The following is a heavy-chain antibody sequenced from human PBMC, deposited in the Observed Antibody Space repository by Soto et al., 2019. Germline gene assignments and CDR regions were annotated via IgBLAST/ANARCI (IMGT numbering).Heavy chain of an antibody. D-gene: IGHD3-3*01. CDR3: ARDGNTIFGVVSSYNWFDP. J-gene: IGHJ5*02. V-gene: IGHV4-39*02. CDR1: GGSISSSSYY. Sequence: PSETLSLTCTVSGGSISSSSYYWGWIRQPPGKGLEWIGSIYYSGSTYYNPSLKSRVTISVDTSKNQFSLKLSSVTAADTAVYYCARDGNTIFGVVSSYNWFDPWGQGTLVTVSS. CDR2: IYYSGST.